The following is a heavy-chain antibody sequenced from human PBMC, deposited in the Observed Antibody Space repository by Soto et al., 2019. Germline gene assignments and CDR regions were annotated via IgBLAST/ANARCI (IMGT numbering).Heavy chain of an antibody. CDR2: MNPNSGNT. J-gene: IGHJ3*02. D-gene: IGHD3-22*01. Sequence: ASVKVSCKASGYTFTSYDINWVRQATGQGLEWMGWMNPNSGNTGYAQKFQGRVTMTRNTSISTAYMELSSLRSEDTAVYYCARRISYDSNVVDPEAFVIWGKGTMVTVSS. CDR3: ARRISYDSNVVDPEAFVI. V-gene: IGHV1-8*01. CDR1: GYTFTSYD.